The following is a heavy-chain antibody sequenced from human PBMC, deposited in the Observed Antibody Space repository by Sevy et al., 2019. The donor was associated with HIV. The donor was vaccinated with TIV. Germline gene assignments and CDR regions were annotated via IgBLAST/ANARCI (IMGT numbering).Heavy chain of an antibody. CDR3: ARDGIAAAGLGFDY. Sequence: GESLKISCAASGFTFSSYSMNWVRQAPGKGLEWVSSISSSSSYIYYADSVKGRFTISRDNAKNSLYLQMNSLRAEDTAVYYCARDGIAAAGLGFDYWGQGTLVTVSS. D-gene: IGHD6-13*01. CDR1: GFTFSSYS. CDR2: ISSSSSYI. V-gene: IGHV3-21*01. J-gene: IGHJ4*02.